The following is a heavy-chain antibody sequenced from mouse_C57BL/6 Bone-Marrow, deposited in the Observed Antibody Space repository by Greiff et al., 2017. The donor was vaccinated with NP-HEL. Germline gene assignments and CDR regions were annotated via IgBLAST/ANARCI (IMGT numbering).Heavy chain of an antibody. CDR2: ISSGSSTI. CDR1: GFTFSDYG. V-gene: IGHV5-17*01. Sequence: EVMLVESGGGLVKPGGSLKLSCAASGFTFSDYGMHWVRQAPEKGLEWVAYISSGSSTIYYADTVKGRFTISRDNATNTLFLQMTSLRSEDTAMYYCARGFYYGSSYVDYWGQGTTLTVSS. J-gene: IGHJ2*01. D-gene: IGHD1-1*01. CDR3: ARGFYYGSSYVDY.